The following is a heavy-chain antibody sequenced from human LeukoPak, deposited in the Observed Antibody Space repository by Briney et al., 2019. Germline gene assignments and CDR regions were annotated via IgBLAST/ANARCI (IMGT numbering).Heavy chain of an antibody. D-gene: IGHD2-15*01. CDR2: ISYDGSNK. Sequence: PGGSLRLSCATSGFTFSSYGMHWVRQAPGKGLEWVVVISYDGSNKYYADSVKGRFTISRDNSKNTLYLQMNSLRAEDTAVYYCAKELVTATRKVSYEFDYWGQGTLVTVSS. V-gene: IGHV3-30*18. CDR3: AKELVTATRKVSYEFDY. J-gene: IGHJ4*02. CDR1: GFTFSSYG.